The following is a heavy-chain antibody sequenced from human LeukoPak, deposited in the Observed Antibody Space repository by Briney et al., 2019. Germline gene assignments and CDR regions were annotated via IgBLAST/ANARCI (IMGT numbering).Heavy chain of an antibody. D-gene: IGHD2-2*01. CDR1: GYSISSGYY. V-gene: IGHV4-38-2*01. J-gene: IGHJ4*02. CDR3: AREGYCSSTSCAFDY. CDR2: IYHSGST. Sequence: SETLSLTCAVSGYSISSGYYWGWIRQHPGKGLEWIGSIYHSGSTYYNPSLKSRVTISVDTSKNQFSLKLSSVTAADTAVYYCAREGYCSSTSCAFDYWGQGTLVTVSS.